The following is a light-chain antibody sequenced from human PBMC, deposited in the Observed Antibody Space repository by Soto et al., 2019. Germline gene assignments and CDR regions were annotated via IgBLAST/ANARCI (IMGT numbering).Light chain of an antibody. V-gene: IGKV1-39*01. CDR3: QQSYSTPPWT. Sequence: QMTQSPSTLSASVGDRVTITCRASQSVSVSLNWYQQKPGKAPNLLISAASTLQDGVPSRFRGSGTGTDFELTISGLKREDVATYYCQQSYSTPPWTFGQGTKVDIK. CDR2: AAS. CDR1: QSVSVS. J-gene: IGKJ1*01.